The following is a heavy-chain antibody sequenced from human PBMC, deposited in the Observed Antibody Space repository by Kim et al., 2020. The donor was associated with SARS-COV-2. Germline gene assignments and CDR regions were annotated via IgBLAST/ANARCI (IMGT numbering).Heavy chain of an antibody. Sequence: GGSLRLSCAASGFTFSSYAMRWVRQAPGKGLEWVAVIYSDGSSTYYADSVKGRFTISRDNSKNTLYLQMNSLRAEDTAVYYCAKDLYYGSGSDYPHYYY. CDR3: AKDLYYGSGSDYPHYYY. CDR1: GFTFSSYA. V-gene: IGHV3-23*03. CDR2: IYSDGSST. D-gene: IGHD3-10*01. J-gene: IGHJ6*01.